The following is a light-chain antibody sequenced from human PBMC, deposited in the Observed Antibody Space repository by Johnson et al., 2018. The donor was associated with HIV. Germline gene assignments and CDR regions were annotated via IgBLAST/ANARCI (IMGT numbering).Light chain of an antibody. CDR2: ENN. CDR3: GTWDSSLSAGGYV. J-gene: IGLJ1*01. CDR1: SSNIGNSY. V-gene: IGLV1-51*02. Sequence: QSVLTQPPSVSAAPGQKVTISCSGSSSNIGNSYVSWYQQLPGTAPKLLIYENNKRPSGIPERFSGSKSGTSATLGITGLQTGDEADYYCGTWDSSLSAGGYVFGTGTKATVL.